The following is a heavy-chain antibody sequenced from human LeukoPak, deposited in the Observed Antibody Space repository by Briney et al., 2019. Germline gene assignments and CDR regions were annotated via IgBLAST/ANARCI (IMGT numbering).Heavy chain of an antibody. J-gene: IGHJ4*02. D-gene: IGHD1-26*01. CDR3: VRDIGGD. Sequence: GGSLRLSCAASGFTFSSYSMNWVRQAPGKGLEWVSSISSSSYIYYADSVKGRFTISRDNAKNMLYLQMNSLRVEDTAVYYCVRDIGGDWGQGTLVTVSS. CDR2: ISSSSYI. V-gene: IGHV3-21*01. CDR1: GFTFSSYS.